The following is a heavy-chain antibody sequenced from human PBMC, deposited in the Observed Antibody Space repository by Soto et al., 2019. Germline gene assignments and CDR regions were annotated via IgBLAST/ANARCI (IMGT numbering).Heavy chain of an antibody. Sequence: PSETLSLTCPVSGGSISSGDYYWSWIRQPPGKGLEWIGYIYYSGSTYYNPSLKSRVTISVDTSKNQFSLKLSSVTAADTAVYYCARQYYYDSSGYYRDYYYGMDVWGQGTTVTVSS. CDR2: IYYSGST. CDR1: GGSISSGDYY. J-gene: IGHJ6*02. CDR3: ARQYYYDSSGYYRDYYYGMDV. D-gene: IGHD3-22*01. V-gene: IGHV4-30-4*01.